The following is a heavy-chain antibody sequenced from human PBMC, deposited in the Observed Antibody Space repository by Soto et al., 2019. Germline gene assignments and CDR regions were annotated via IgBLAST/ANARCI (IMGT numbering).Heavy chain of an antibody. CDR3: ARDKANWGPRDFDY. CDR1: GGSISSSSYY. V-gene: IGHV4-39*07. Sequence: SETLSLTCTVSGGSISSSSYYWGWIRQPPGKGLEWIGSIYYSGSTYYNPSLKSRVTISVDTSKNQFSLKLSSVTAADTAVYYCARDKANWGPRDFDYWGQGTLVTVSS. CDR2: IYYSGST. J-gene: IGHJ4*02. D-gene: IGHD7-27*01.